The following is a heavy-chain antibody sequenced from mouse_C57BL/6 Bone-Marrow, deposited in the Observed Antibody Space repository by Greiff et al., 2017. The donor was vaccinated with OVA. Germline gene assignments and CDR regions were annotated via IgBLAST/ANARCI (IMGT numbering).Heavy chain of an antibody. CDR3: ARNGPAWFAY. CDR1: GYSITSGYD. V-gene: IGHV3-1*01. D-gene: IGHD1-1*02. CDR2: ISYSGST. Sequence: EVKVVESGPGMVKPSQSLSLTCTVTGYSITSGYDWHWIRHFPGNKLEWMGYISYSGSTNYNPSLKSRISITHDTSKNHFFLKLNSVTTEDTATYYCARNGPAWFAYWGQGTLVTVSA. J-gene: IGHJ3*01.